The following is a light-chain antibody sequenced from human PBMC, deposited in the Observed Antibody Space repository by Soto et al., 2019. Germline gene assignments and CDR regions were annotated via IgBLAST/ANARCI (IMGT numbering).Light chain of an antibody. CDR1: SSDVGSYNL. J-gene: IGLJ1*01. Sequence: QSALTQPASVSGSPGQSITISCTGTSSDVGSYNLVSWYQQHPGKAPKLMIYEGSKRPSGVSNRFSGSKSDNTASLTISGLQAEDEADYYCCSYAGSSTLYVFGTGTKLTVL. CDR3: CSYAGSSTLYV. V-gene: IGLV2-23*01. CDR2: EGS.